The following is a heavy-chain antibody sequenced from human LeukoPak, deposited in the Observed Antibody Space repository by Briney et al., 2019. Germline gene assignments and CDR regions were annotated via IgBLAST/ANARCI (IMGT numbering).Heavy chain of an antibody. CDR3: AKDGDGYNYDYFDY. J-gene: IGHJ4*02. CDR2: ISGSGGST. CDR1: GFTFSSYA. V-gene: IGHV3-23*01. Sequence: PGGSLRLSCAASGFTFSSYAMSWVRQAPGKGLEWGSAISGSGGSTYYADSVKGRFTTSRDNSKNTLYLQMNSLRAEDTAVYYCAKDGDGYNYDYFDYWGQGALVTVSS. D-gene: IGHD5-24*01.